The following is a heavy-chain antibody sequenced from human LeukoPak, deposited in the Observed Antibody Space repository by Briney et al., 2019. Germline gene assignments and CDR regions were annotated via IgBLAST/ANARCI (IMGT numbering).Heavy chain of an antibody. CDR1: GGSISSGNYY. D-gene: IGHD5-18*01. CDR2: IYTSGST. V-gene: IGHV4-61*02. J-gene: IGHJ3*02. CDR3: ARVDTAMALDAFDI. Sequence: SETPSLTCTVSGGSISSGNYYWSWIRQPAGKGLEWIGRIYTSGSTNYNPSPKSRVTISVDTSKNQFSLKLSSVTAADTAVYYCARVDTAMALDAFDIWGQGTMVTVSS.